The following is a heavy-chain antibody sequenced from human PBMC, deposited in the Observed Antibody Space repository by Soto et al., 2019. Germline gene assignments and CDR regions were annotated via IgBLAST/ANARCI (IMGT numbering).Heavy chain of an antibody. V-gene: IGHV4-31*01. D-gene: IGHD3-10*01. J-gene: IGHJ5*01. CDR2: IDYSGSA. CDR3: ARAMVRGVMADS. Sequence: SETLSLTCTVSGGSISSGAYYWSWIRQHPGKGLEWIGYIDYSGSAYYKPSLKSQVTISIDTSKNHFSLNLSSLTAADTAVYYCARAMVRGVMADSWGQGTLVTVSS. CDR1: GGSISSGAYY.